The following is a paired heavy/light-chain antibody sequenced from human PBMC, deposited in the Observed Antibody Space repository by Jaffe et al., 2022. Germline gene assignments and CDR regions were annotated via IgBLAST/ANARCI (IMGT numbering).Light chain of an antibody. CDR1: QSVSSSY. Sequence: EIVLTQSPGTLSLSPGERATLSCRASQSVSSSYLAWYQQKPGQAPRLLIYGASSRATGIPDRFSGSGSGTDFTLTISRLEPEDFAVYYCQQYGSSRMYTFGQGTKLEIK. CDR2: GAS. J-gene: IGKJ2*01. V-gene: IGKV3-20*01. CDR3: QQYGSSRMYT.
Heavy chain of an antibody. Sequence: EVQLVESGGGLVQPGGSLRLSCAASGFTVSSNYMSWVRQAPGKGLEWVSVIYSGGSTYYADSVKGRFTISRDNSKNTLYLQMNSLRAEDTAVYYCARDRHLLTGYPIYYYYYMDVWGKGTTVTVSS. CDR3: ARDRHLLTGYPIYYYYYMDV. J-gene: IGHJ6*03. D-gene: IGHD3-9*01. CDR1: GFTVSSNY. CDR2: IYSGGST. V-gene: IGHV3-66*02.